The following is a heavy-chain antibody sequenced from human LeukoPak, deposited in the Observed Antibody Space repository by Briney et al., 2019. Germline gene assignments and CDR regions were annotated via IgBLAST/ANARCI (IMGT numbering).Heavy chain of an antibody. CDR2: FTSRSAGGTI. D-gene: IGHD2-15*01. CDR1: GVTVSNTW. V-gene: IGHV3-15*01. J-gene: IGHJ4*02. Sequence: GGSLRLSCTASGVTVSNTWMSWVRQAPGKGLEWVGLFTSRSAGGTIHYAALVQGRFTILAEDSKNTWYLQMNGLQIEDTGIYYCTTGGGTMDFWGQGTLVTVSS. CDR3: TTGGGTMDF.